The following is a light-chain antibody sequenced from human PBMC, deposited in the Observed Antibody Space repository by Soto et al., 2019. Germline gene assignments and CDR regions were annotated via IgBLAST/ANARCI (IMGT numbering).Light chain of an antibody. CDR2: GAS. Sequence: EIVLTQSPGTLSLSPGERATLSCRASQRVSSSYLAWYQQKPGQAPQLLLYGASTRATGIPARFSGSGSGTEFTLTISSLQSEDFAVYYCQQYNNWPPFTFGQGTRLEI. CDR3: QQYNNWPPFT. CDR1: QRVSSSY. J-gene: IGKJ5*01. V-gene: IGKV3-15*01.